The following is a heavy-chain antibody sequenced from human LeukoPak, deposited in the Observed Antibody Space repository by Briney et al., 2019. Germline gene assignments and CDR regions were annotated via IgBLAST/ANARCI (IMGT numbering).Heavy chain of an antibody. J-gene: IGHJ1*01. CDR3: ARLNPGWYDHAY. D-gene: IGHD6-19*01. V-gene: IGHV4-4*07. CDR1: GVSISSYY. CDR2: MSTSGST. Sequence: SETLSLTCTVSGVSISSYYWNWLRQPAGKGLEWIGRMSTSGSTNYNPSLRSRVTMSVDTSRNQFSLRLSSVTPPDTALYYSARLNPGWYDHAYWGQGALVTVSS.